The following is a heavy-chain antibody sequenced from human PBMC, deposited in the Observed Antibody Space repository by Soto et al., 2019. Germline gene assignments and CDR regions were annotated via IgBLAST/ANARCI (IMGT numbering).Heavy chain of an antibody. D-gene: IGHD4-4*01. CDR1: GFTFNDYW. V-gene: IGHV3-7*01. J-gene: IGHJ6*02. CDR2: VQQDGSEK. CDR3: ARVYYSNLPYYFYYMDV. Sequence: PGGSLRLSCAASGFTFNDYWMSWVRQAPGKGLEWVANVQQDGSEKNYVDSVKGRFTISRDNAKNSLYLQMNSLRAEDTAVYFCARVYYSNLPYYFYYMDVWGQGTTVTVSS.